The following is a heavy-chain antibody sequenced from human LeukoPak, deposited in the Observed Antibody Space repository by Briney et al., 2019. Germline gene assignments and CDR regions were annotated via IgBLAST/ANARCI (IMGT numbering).Heavy chain of an antibody. CDR3: ARGLNYYDSSHPVYMDV. J-gene: IGHJ6*03. Sequence: SETLSLTCTVSGGSISSYYWSWIRQPPGKGLEWIGYIYYSGSTNYNPSLKSRVTISVDTSKNQFSLKLSSVTAADTAVYYCARGLNYYDSSHPVYMDVWGKGTTVTVSS. CDR1: GGSISSYY. D-gene: IGHD3-22*01. V-gene: IGHV4-59*01. CDR2: IYYSGST.